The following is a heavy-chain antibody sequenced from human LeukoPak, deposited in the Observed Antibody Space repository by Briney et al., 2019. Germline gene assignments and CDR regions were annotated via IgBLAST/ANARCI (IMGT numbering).Heavy chain of an antibody. D-gene: IGHD3-16*01. CDR2: ISAYNGNT. V-gene: IGHV1-18*01. CDR3: ARRDPTYQGRNGMDV. J-gene: IGHJ6*02. Sequence: ASVKVSCKASGYTFTSYGISWVRQAPGQWLEWMGWISAYNGNTNYAQKLQGRVTMTTDTSTSTAYMELRSLRSDDTAVYYCARRDPTYQGRNGMDVWGQGTTVTVSS. CDR1: GYTFTSYG.